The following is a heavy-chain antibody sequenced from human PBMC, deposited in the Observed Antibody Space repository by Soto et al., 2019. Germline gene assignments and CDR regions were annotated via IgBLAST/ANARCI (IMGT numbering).Heavy chain of an antibody. V-gene: IGHV3-7*01. J-gene: IGHJ4*02. Sequence: PGGSLRLSCAASGFTLSYYWMSWVRQAPGKGLEWVANIKEDGSEKYYVDSVKGRFTIPRDNAQNSVFLQMNSLRVEDTAIYYCARDCSGGSCQYWGQGTLVTVSS. CDR1: GFTLSYYW. CDR3: ARDCSGGSCQY. CDR2: IKEDGSEK. D-gene: IGHD2-15*01.